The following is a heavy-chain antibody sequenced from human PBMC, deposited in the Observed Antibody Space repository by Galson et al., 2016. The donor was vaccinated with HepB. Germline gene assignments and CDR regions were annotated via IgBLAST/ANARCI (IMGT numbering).Heavy chain of an antibody. Sequence: SLRLSCAVSGLTVSGDYMSWVRQAPGKGLEWVSAIRGSGSSTYYADSVKGRFTISRYKSSNTLYLQMNTLIAEDTAVYYCAKGRRSGCSSTSCYPFDYWGQGTLVTVSS. D-gene: IGHD2-2*01. CDR1: GLTVSGDY. V-gene: IGHV3-23*01. CDR2: IRGSGSST. CDR3: AKGRRSGCSSTSCYPFDY. J-gene: IGHJ4*02.